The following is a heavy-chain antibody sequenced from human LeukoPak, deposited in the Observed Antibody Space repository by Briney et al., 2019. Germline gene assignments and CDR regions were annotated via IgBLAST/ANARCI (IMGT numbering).Heavy chain of an antibody. J-gene: IGHJ4*02. V-gene: IGHV4-4*07. Sequence: SETLSHTCTVSGASINSDYWTWVRQVAGKGLEWIGRIFASGSTNYNPYLRSRITMSVDTSKNQFSLDLSSVTAADTGVYYCVRGWAPRGEKSSFASWGQGTLVTVSS. D-gene: IGHD3-10*01. CDR3: VRGWAPRGEKSSFAS. CDR2: IFASGST. CDR1: GASINSDY.